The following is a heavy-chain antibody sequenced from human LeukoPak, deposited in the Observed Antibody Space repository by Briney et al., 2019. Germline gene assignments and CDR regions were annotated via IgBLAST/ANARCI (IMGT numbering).Heavy chain of an antibody. D-gene: IGHD3-16*02. CDR2: ISGSGGST. CDR3: ARGRRITFGGVLAP. CDR1: GFTFSSYA. J-gene: IGHJ5*02. Sequence: GGSLRLSCAASGFTFSSYAMSWVRQAPGKGLEWVSAISGSGGSTYYAGSVKGRFTISRDNSKNTLYLQMNSLRAEDTAVYYCARGRRITFGGVLAPWGQGTLVTVSS. V-gene: IGHV3-23*01.